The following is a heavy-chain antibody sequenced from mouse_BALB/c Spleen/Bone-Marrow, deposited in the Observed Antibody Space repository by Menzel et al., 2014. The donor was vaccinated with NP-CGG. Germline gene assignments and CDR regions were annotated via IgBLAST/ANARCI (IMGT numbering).Heavy chain of an antibody. CDR3: AREGYDYDWFAY. Sequence: QVQLQQSGAELVRPGSSVKISCKASGYAFSSYWMNWVKQRPGQGLEWIGQIYPGDGDTNYNGKLKGKATLTADKSSSTAYMQHSSLTSEDSAVFYCAREGYDYDWFAYWGQGTLVTVSA. CDR2: IYPGDGDT. J-gene: IGHJ3*01. V-gene: IGHV1-80*01. D-gene: IGHD2-4*01. CDR1: GYAFSSYW.